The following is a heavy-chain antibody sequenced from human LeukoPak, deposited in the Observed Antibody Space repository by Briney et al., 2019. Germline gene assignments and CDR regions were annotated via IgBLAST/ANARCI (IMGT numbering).Heavy chain of an antibody. V-gene: IGHV4-4*01. CDR1: GGSISSSNW. CDR3: ARSGLLAATNWDY. CDR2: IYHSGST. J-gene: IGHJ4*02. Sequence: PSETLFLTCAVSGGSISSSNWWSWVRQPPGKGLEWIGEIYHSGSTNYNPSLKSRVTISVDKSKNLFSLKLSSVTAADTAVYCCARSGLLAATNWDYWGQGTLVTVSS. D-gene: IGHD6-13*01.